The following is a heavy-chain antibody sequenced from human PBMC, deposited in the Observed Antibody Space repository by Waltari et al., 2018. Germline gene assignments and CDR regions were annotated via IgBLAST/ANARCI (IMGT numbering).Heavy chain of an antibody. Sequence: QVQLQESGPGLVMPSETLSLTCTVSGGPICGYFWRWIRQPPGMGLEWIGYIYHTGRTSYNPSLESRVTISVDASNNQFSLKLASVTAADTAVYYCARVAVTGTGGRYYFDYWGQGTLLTVSS. CDR1: GGPICGYF. V-gene: IGHV4-59*12. CDR2: IYHTGRT. CDR3: ARVAVTGTGGRYYFDY. D-gene: IGHD6-19*01. J-gene: IGHJ4*02.